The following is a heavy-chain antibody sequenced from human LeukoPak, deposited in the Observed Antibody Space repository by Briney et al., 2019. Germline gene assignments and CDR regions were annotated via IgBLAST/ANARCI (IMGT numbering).Heavy chain of an antibody. CDR1: GFNFNNYD. Sequence: GGSLRLSCVASGFNFNNYDFHWVRQAPGKGLEWVAFIKFHGHETFYADSVEGRFTFSRDNSRNTLYLQMNSLRSEDTAVYFCAKIAGYYDSSGCIDYWGQGTLVTVSS. D-gene: IGHD3-22*01. CDR3: AKIAGYYDSSGCIDY. J-gene: IGHJ4*02. V-gene: IGHV3-30*02. CDR2: IKFHGHET.